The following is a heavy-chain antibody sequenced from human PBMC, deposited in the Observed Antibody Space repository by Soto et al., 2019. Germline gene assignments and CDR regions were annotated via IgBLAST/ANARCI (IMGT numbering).Heavy chain of an antibody. CDR1: GYTFTSYA. V-gene: IGHV1-3*01. J-gene: IGHJ5*02. D-gene: IGHD2-2*01. Sequence: QVQLVQSGAEVKKPGASVKVSCKASGYTFTSYAMHWVRQAPGQRLEWMGWINAGNGNTKYSQKFQGRVTITRDTSASTAYMELSSLRSEDTAVYYCAVVPAAMWPDNWFDPWGQGTLVTVSS. CDR3: AVVPAAMWPDNWFDP. CDR2: INAGNGNT.